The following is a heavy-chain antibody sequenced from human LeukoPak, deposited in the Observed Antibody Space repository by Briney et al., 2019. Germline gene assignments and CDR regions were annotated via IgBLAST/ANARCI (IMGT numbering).Heavy chain of an antibody. J-gene: IGHJ4*02. CDR3: ARYCSSTSCYTSYGTFDY. D-gene: IGHD2-2*02. V-gene: IGHV1-46*01. CDR2: INPSGGST. Sequence: ASVKVSCTASGYTFTAYYMHWVRQAPGQGLEWMGIINPSGGSTSYAQKFQGRVTMTRDTSTSTVYMELSSLRSEDTAVYYCARYCSSTSCYTSYGTFDYWGQGTLVTVSS. CDR1: GYTFTAYY.